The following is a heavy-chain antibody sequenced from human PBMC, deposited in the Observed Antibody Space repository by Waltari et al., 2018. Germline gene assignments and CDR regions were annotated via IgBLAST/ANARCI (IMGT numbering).Heavy chain of an antibody. J-gene: IGHJ5*02. Sequence: QVQLQESGPGLVKPSETLSLTCTVSGGSISSYYWSWIRQPPGKGLEWIGYIYYSGSTTYNPSLKSRVTISVDTSKNQFSLKLSSVTAADTAVYYCARAGHCSSTSCYDWFDPWGQGTLVTVSS. D-gene: IGHD2-2*01. CDR2: IYYSGST. V-gene: IGHV4-59*01. CDR3: ARAGHCSSTSCYDWFDP. CDR1: GGSISSYY.